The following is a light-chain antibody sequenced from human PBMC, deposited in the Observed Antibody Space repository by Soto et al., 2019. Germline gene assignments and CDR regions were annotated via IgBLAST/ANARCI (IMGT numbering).Light chain of an antibody. CDR3: QQYGSPPYT. CDR1: QSVRSNY. J-gene: IGKJ2*01. Sequence: EIVLTQSPGTLSLSPGERATLSCRASQSVRSNYLAWYQQKPGQAPRLLIYGASSRATGIPDRFRGSGSGTDFVLTISRLESEDFAVYYCQQYGSPPYTFGQGTKQEIK. CDR2: GAS. V-gene: IGKV3-20*01.